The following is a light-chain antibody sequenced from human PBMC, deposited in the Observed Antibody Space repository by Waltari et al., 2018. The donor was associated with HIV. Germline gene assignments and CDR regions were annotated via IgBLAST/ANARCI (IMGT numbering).Light chain of an antibody. V-gene: IGLV1-40*01. CDR3: QSYDSSLSNWV. J-gene: IGLJ3*02. Sequence: QSVLTQPPSVTGAPGQRVTISCTGCSSNIRAGYDVYWYQQLPVTAPKLLIYGTSNRPSGVPDRFSGSKSGTSASLAITGLQPDDETDYYCQSYDSSLSNWVFGGGTKLTVL. CDR2: GTS. CDR1: SSNIRAGYD.